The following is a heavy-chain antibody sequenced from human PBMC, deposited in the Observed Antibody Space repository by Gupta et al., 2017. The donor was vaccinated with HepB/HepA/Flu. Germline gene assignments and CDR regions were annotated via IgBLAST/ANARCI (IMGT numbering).Heavy chain of an antibody. CDR2: IYYSGST. V-gene: IGHV4-39*01. D-gene: IGHD5-24*01. CDR1: GGSISSSSYY. CDR3: ARHGWLQFFLY. Sequence: QLQLQESGPGLVKPSETLSLTCPVSGGSISSSSYYWGWIRQPPGKGLEWIGSIYYSGSTYYNASLKSRVTISVDTSKNQFSLKLSSVTAADTAVYYCARHGWLQFFLYWGQGTLVTVSS. J-gene: IGHJ4*02.